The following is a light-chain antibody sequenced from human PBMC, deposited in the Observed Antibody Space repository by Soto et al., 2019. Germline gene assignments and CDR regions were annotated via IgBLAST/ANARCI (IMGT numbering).Light chain of an antibody. CDR1: QSVDNN. Sequence: EIVLTQSPATLSLSPGERATLSCRASQSVDNNLAWYQQRPGQAPRLLIFDASNRATGIPARFSGSGSGTDFILTISSLEPEDFAIYYCQQRTDWPPWTFGQGTKVEIE. CDR3: QQRTDWPPWT. CDR2: DAS. V-gene: IGKV3-11*01. J-gene: IGKJ1*01.